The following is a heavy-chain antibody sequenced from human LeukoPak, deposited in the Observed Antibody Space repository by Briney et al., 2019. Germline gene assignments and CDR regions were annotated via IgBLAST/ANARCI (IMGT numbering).Heavy chain of an antibody. CDR1: GFTFSTSW. D-gene: IGHD5-12*01. Sequence: PGGSLRLSCAASGFTFSTSWMSWVRQVPGKGLEWVANIKKDGSESYYVDSVKGRFTIPRDNAKNSLYLQMNSLRAEDTAMYYCARGRYSGTTYYFDYWGQGTLVTVSS. J-gene: IGHJ4*02. CDR2: IKKDGSES. V-gene: IGHV3-7*03. CDR3: ARGRYSGTTYYFDY.